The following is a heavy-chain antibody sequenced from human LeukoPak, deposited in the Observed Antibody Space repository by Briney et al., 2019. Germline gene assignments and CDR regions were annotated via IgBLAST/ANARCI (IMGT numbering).Heavy chain of an antibody. CDR1: GGSISSYY. V-gene: IGHV4-59*01. D-gene: IGHD3-22*01. CDR3: ARDVTMTQ. Sequence: PSETLSLTCTVSGGSISSYYWSWIRQPPGKGLEWIGYIYYSGSTNYNPSLKSRVTISVDTSKNQFSLKLSSVTAADTAVYYCARDVTMTQWGQGTLVTVYS. J-gene: IGHJ4*02. CDR2: IYYSGST.